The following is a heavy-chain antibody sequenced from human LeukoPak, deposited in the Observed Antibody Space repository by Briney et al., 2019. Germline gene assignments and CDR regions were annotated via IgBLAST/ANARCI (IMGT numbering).Heavy chain of an antibody. D-gene: IGHD3-16*01. CDR2: IYSGGST. CDR3: ARDLHPRLTGYFDY. V-gene: IGHV3-53*01. CDR1: GFTVSSYY. Sequence: GGSLRLSCVASGFTVSSYYVSWVRQAPGKGLEWVSVIYSGGSTYYADSVEGRFTVSRDNSKNTLYLEMRSLRAEDTAVYYCARDLHPRLTGYFDYWGQGTLVTVSS. J-gene: IGHJ4*02.